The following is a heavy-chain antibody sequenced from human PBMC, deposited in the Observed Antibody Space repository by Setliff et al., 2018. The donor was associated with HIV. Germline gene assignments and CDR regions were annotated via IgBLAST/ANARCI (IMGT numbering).Heavy chain of an antibody. CDR1: GYTFTSYD. Sequence: ASVKVSCTASGYTFTSYDINWVRQATGQGLEWMGWMNPNSGNTGYAQKFQGRLTMTRNTSISTAYMEVSSLRSEDTAVYYCARAVVPTYYDVLTGYVYYMDVWGKGTTVTVSS. V-gene: IGHV1-8*02. J-gene: IGHJ6*03. CDR3: ARAVVPTYYDVLTGYVYYMDV. CDR2: MNPNSGNT. D-gene: IGHD3-9*01.